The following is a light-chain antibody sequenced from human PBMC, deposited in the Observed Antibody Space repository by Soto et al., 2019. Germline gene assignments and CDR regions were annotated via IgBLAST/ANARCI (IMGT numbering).Light chain of an antibody. CDR3: KQSKSFPLT. CDR2: AAS. Sequence: DIQMTQGPSTMYASVGDTVTVTCRASQSVSGWLAWYQQKPGKAPKVLIYAASSLRSGVPSRFSGSGSGTDFSLTIRSLQPEDLATYYCKQSKSFPLTFGGGTKVDIK. V-gene: IGKV1-12*01. J-gene: IGKJ4*01. CDR1: QSVSGW.